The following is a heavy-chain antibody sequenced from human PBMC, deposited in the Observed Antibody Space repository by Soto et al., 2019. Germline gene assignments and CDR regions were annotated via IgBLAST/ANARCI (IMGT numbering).Heavy chain of an antibody. J-gene: IGHJ3*02. V-gene: IGHV4-30-2*01. CDR2: ICHSGST. D-gene: IGHD1-1*01. CDR1: GGSISSGGYS. CDR3: ARAPKIGTRIDAFDI. Sequence: PSETLSLTCAVSGGSISSGGYSWSWIRQPPGQGLEWIGYICHSGSTYYNKSLKSRVTISVYRYKNPFSLKLSSVTAADTAVYYCARAPKIGTRIDAFDIWGQGTMVTVSS.